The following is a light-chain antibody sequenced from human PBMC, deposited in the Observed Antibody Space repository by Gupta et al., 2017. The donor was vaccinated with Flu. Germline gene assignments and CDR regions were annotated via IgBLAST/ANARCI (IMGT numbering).Light chain of an antibody. J-gene: IGKJ1*01. Sequence: LVSDATRVHVGVPSRFSGSGSGTDFTLTIDNLHPDDFATYFCQQSYAIPWSFGPGTRVEI. CDR2: DAT. CDR3: QQSYAIPWS. V-gene: IGKV1-39*02.